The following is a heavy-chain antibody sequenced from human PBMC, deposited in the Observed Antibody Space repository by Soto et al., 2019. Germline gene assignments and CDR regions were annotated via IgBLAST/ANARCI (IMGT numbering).Heavy chain of an antibody. D-gene: IGHD5-18*01. J-gene: IGHJ4*02. CDR2: INGGGTT. CDR3: ARDQIGYGRFDY. CDR1: GFTFTNYV. V-gene: IGHV3-23*01. Sequence: GGSLRLSCAASGFTFTNYVMNWVRQAPGKGLEWVSAINGGGTTYYTDSVEGRFTISRDNSKSTVYLQMNSLRAEDTAMYYCARDQIGYGRFDYWGQGTQVTVSS.